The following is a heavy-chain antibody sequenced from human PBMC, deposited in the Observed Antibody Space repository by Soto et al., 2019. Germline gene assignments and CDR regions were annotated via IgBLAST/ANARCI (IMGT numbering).Heavy chain of an antibody. Sequence: LSPTFPVSGGSISGYYLSWVRPAPEKGLEYIGYISYSGSTNYNPSLKSRVTTSLDTSKNQFSLKLSSVTAADTAIYYCASLNFDILTGYYAFDLWGQGTMVTVSS. V-gene: IGHV4-59*08. J-gene: IGHJ3*01. CDR3: ASLNFDILTGYYAFDL. CDR2: ISYSGST. D-gene: IGHD3-9*01. CDR1: GGSISGYY.